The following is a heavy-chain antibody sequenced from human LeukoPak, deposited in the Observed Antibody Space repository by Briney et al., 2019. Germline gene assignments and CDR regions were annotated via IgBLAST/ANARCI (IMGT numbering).Heavy chain of an antibody. CDR2: IYYSGST. J-gene: IGHJ5*02. Sequence: PSESLSLTCTVSGGSISSSSYYWGWLRQPPGKGLEWIGSIYYSGSTYYNPALKSLVTISVDTSKNQFSLKLSSVTAAVTAVYYCASHTSYSNWFDPWGQGTLVTVSS. D-gene: IGHD4-11*01. V-gene: IGHV4-39*01. CDR1: GGSISSSSYY. CDR3: ASHTSYSNWFDP.